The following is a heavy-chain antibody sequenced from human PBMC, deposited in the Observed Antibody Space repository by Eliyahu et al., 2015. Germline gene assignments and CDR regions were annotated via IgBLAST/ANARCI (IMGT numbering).Heavy chain of an antibody. D-gene: IGHD5-18*01. CDR3: ARDRRYSYGY. V-gene: IGHV4-39*07. CDR2: IYYSGST. CDR1: XGSISSSSYY. J-gene: IGHJ4*02. Sequence: QLQLQESGPGLVKPSETLSLTCTVSXGSISSSSYYWGWIRQPPGKGLEWIGSIYYSGSTYYNPSLKSRVTISVDTSKNQFSLKLSSVTAADTAVYYCARDRRYSYGYWGQGTLVTVSS.